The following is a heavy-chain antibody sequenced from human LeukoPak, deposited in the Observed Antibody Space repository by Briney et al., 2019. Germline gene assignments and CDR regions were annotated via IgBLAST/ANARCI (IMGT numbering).Heavy chain of an antibody. CDR1: GYSFTDHL. V-gene: IGHV5-51*01. J-gene: IGHJ5*02. CDR2: IYPGVADP. Sequence: GESLKISCKGSGYSFTDHLNSGVRRIAGKGLGGMGGIYPGVADPIYSPSFQGQVTISADKPISTASLQWSSLQASDTASFYCARTYGGISYSCFDPWGQGTLVTVSS. CDR3: ARTYGGISYSCFDP. D-gene: IGHD1-26*01.